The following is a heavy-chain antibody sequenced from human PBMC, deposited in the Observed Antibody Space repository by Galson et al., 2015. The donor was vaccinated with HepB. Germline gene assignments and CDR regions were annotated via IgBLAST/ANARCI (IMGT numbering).Heavy chain of an antibody. Sequence: QSGAEVKKPGESLRISCKGSGYSFTSYWISWVRQMPGKGLEWMGRIDPSDSYTNYSPSFQGHVTISADKSISTAYLQWSSLKASDTAMYYCARRPAEIAARGRYYYYGMDVWGQGTTVTVSS. V-gene: IGHV5-10-1*01. J-gene: IGHJ6*02. CDR1: GYSFTSYW. CDR3: ARRPAEIAARGRYYYYGMDV. D-gene: IGHD6-6*01. CDR2: IDPSDSYT.